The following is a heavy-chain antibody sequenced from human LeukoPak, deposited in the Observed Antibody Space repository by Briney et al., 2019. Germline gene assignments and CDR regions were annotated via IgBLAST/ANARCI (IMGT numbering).Heavy chain of an antibody. CDR3: ARDRGVRGVWSPSTGMDV. D-gene: IGHD3-10*01. CDR1: GGSVSSYY. CDR2: ISYSGTT. V-gene: IGHV4-59*02. Sequence: SETLSLTCSVSGGSVSSYYWTWIRQPPGEGLECIVYISYSGTTNYNPSLKSRVTISVDTSKNQFSLKLTSVTAADTAVYYCARDRGVRGVWSPSTGMDVWGQGTTVTVSS. J-gene: IGHJ6*02.